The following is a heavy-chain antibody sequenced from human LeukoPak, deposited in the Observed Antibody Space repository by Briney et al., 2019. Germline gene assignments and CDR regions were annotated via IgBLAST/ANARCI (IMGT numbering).Heavy chain of an antibody. V-gene: IGHV1-2*02. D-gene: IGHD2-2*01. CDR1: GYTFIAYY. J-gene: IGHJ5*02. CDR2: INPNSDGT. CDR3: ARGMGVLVPAATWFDP. Sequence: GASVKVSCKASGYTFIAYYMHWVRQAPGQGLEWMGWINPNSDGTNYAQKFQGRVTMTRDTSISTAYMDLSRLRSDDTAVYSCARGMGVLVPAATWFDPWGQGTLVTVSS.